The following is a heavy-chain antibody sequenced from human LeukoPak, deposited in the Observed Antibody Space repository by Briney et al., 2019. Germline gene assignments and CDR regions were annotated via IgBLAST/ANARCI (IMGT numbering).Heavy chain of an antibody. D-gene: IGHD1-26*01. CDR3: ARDPVATNWFDP. CDR2: IYYSGST. CDR1: GGSISSYY. J-gene: IGHJ5*02. Sequence: PSETLSLTCTVSGGSISSYYWSWIRQPPGKGLEWIGHIYYSGSTNYNPSLKSRVTISVDTSKNQFSLKLSSVTAADTAVYYCARDPVATNWFDPWGQGTLVTVSS. V-gene: IGHV4-59*01.